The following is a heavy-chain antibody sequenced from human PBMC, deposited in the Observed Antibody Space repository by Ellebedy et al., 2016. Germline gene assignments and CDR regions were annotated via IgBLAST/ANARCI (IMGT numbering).Heavy chain of an antibody. CDR2: VYYSGRT. D-gene: IGHD6-6*01. Sequence: SETLSLTXTVSGGSISSSTYYWGWIRQPPGKGLEWIGSVYYSGRTYYNPSLKSRVTMSVDTSTSHFSLKLSSVTAADTAVYYCALVIRSSFGRGCFDPWGQGNLVTVSS. V-gene: IGHV4-39*02. CDR1: GGSISSSTYY. J-gene: IGHJ5*02. CDR3: ALVIRSSFGRGCFDP.